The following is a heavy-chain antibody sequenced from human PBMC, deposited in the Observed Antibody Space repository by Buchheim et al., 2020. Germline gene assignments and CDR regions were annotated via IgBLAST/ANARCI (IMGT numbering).Heavy chain of an antibody. CDR3: ARDPLSDLLGMDV. CDR2: IYYSGRT. D-gene: IGHD2-21*02. CDR1: GVCISSGSYY. Sequence: QVQLQESGPGLVKPSQTLSLTCTVSGVCISSGSYYWSWIRQHPGKGLEWVGYIYYSGRTYSHPSLKSRVTISVDTSKNQFSLKLSSGTAADTAVYYCARDPLSDLLGMDVWGQGTT. V-gene: IGHV4-31*03. J-gene: IGHJ6*02.